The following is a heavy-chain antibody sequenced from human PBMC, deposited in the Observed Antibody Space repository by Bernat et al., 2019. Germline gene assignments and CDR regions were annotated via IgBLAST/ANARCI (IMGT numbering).Heavy chain of an antibody. V-gene: IGHV3-30*18. J-gene: IGHJ4*02. CDR2: ISYDGKTK. D-gene: IGHD3-10*01. Sequence: QVHLVESGGGVVQPGGSLRLSCAASGFTFSNYGIYWIRQAPGRGLEWVGVISYDGKTKYYGDSVKGRFTISRDNSKNTLYLQMNSLRAEDTAVYYCAKALEGSGMPGPNDYWGQGTLVTVSS. CDR3: AKALEGSGMPGPNDY. CDR1: GFTFSNYG.